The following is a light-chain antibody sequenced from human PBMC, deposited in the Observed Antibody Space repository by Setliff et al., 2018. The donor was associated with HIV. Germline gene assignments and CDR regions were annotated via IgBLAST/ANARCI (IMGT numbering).Light chain of an antibody. CDR2: EVS. CDR1: ISDVGSYNL. CDR3: CSYAGSGTYV. Sequence: QSALTQPASVSGSPGQSITISCTGTISDVGSYNLVSWYQQHPGKAPKLMIFEVSKRPSGVSNRFSGSKSGNTASLTISGLQTEDEADYHCCSYAGSGTYVFGIGTKVTVL. V-gene: IGLV2-23*02. J-gene: IGLJ1*01.